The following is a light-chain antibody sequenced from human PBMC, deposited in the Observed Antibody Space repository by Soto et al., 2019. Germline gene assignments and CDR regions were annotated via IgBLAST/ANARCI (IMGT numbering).Light chain of an antibody. Sequence: IVLTQAPGTLSLSPGERASLSCRASQSVRANSLAWYQQKPGQAPRLLIYAASSRATSIPDRFSGSGSGRAFTLSIIRVETDDFAVYYCQQYGGSPLTFGGGTKVEIK. CDR2: AAS. J-gene: IGKJ4*01. V-gene: IGKV3-20*01. CDR3: QQYGGSPLT. CDR1: QSVRANS.